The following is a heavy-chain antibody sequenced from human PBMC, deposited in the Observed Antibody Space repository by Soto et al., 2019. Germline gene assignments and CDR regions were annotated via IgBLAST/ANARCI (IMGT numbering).Heavy chain of an antibody. Sequence: PGESLKISCNGSGYSFTTYWIGWVCQMPGKGLEWMGIIYPGDSDTRYSPSFQGQVTISADKSISTAYLQWSSLKASDTAMYYCARFYDSRNNWFDPWGQGTRVTVSS. V-gene: IGHV5-51*01. D-gene: IGHD3-22*01. CDR3: ARFYDSRNNWFDP. CDR1: GYSFTTYW. J-gene: IGHJ5*02. CDR2: IYPGDSDT.